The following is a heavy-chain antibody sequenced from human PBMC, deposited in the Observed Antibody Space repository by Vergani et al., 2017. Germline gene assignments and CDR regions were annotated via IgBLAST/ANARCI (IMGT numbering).Heavy chain of an antibody. J-gene: IGHJ6*03. CDR1: GFTFSSYA. CDR2: ISGSGGST. D-gene: IGHD4-23*01. Sequence: EVQLLESGGGLVQPGGSLRLSCAASGFTFSSYAMSWVRQAPGKGLEWFSAISGSGGSTYYADSVKGRFTISRDNSKNTLYLQMNSLRAEDTAVYYCASNPRWPDYYYYYMDVWGKGTTVTVSS. CDR3: ASNPRWPDYYYYYMDV. V-gene: IGHV3-23*01.